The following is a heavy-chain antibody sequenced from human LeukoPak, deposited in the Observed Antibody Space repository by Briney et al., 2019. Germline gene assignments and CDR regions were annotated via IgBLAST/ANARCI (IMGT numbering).Heavy chain of an antibody. V-gene: IGHV4-4*07. J-gene: IGHJ5*02. Sequence: SETLSLTCTVSGGSISSYYWSWIRQPAGKGLEWIGRIYTSGSTNYNPSLKSRVTISVDTSANQFSLKLNSVTAADTAVYYCARPIRSRDNNWFDPRGQGTLVIVSS. CDR3: ARPIRSRDNNWFDP. CDR1: GGSISSYY. D-gene: IGHD3-10*01. CDR2: IYTSGST.